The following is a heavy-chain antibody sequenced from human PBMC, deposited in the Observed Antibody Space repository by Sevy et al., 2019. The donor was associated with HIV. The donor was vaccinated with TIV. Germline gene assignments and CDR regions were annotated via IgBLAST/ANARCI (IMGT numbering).Heavy chain of an antibody. J-gene: IGHJ4*02. CDR1: GFIFSNYW. D-gene: IGHD1-1*01. Sequence: GGSLRLSCAASGFIFSNYWMTWVRQAPGKGLEWVANIKGVGSQTAYADSVRGRCTISRDNAKNSLYLQINSLSHEDTALYYCARDTGNFYVDYWGQGTLVTVSS. CDR2: IKGVGSQT. V-gene: IGHV3-7*01. CDR3: ARDTGNFYVDY.